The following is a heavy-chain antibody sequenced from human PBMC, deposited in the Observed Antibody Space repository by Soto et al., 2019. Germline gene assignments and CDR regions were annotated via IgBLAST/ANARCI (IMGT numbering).Heavy chain of an antibody. CDR3: SRGILV. D-gene: IGHD5-18*01. V-gene: IGHV4-31*03. CDR1: GGSINSGGYC. J-gene: IGHJ4*02. CDR2: ISYGGST. Sequence: VQLQESGPGLVKPSQTLSLTCTVSGGSINSGGYCWSCIRQHPGKGLDWIGCISYGGSTSYNPSLKSRVTISVDTSKNQFSLKLTSVTAADTAVYYGSRGILVWGQGALITVSS.